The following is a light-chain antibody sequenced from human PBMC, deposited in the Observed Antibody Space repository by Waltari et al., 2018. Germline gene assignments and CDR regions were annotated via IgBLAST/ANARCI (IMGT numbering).Light chain of an antibody. CDR2: HTS. Sequence: EIVLTQSPGPLSLSPGERATLSCRASQGVGKYLAWYQHRPGQAPRLLLYHTSIRATGIPDRCSGSGYGTDFSLTISRLEPEDFAVYYCQKYDFLPATFGQGTTVEIK. V-gene: IGKV3-20*01. J-gene: IGKJ1*01. CDR3: QKYDFLPAT. CDR1: QGVGKY.